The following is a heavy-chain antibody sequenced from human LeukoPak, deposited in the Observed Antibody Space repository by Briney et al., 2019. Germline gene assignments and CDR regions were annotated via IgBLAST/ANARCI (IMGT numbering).Heavy chain of an antibody. Sequence: ASETLSLTCTVSGGSISSYYWSWIRQPPGKGLEWIGYIYYSGSTNYNPSLKSRVTISVDTSKNQFPLKLSSVTAADTAVYYCARTHEYFDYWGQGTLVTVSS. CDR3: ARTHEYFDY. J-gene: IGHJ4*02. V-gene: IGHV4-59*01. CDR1: GGSISSYY. CDR2: IYYSGST.